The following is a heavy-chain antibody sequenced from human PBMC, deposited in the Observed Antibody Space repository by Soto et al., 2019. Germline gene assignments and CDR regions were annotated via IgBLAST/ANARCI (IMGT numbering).Heavy chain of an antibody. CDR3: AKSLSAIPGDS. CDR2: IQQDGSEI. J-gene: IGHJ4*02. V-gene: IGHV3-7*05. CDR1: GFTFSSYW. Sequence: EVQLVESGGGLVQSGGSLRLSCAASGFTFSSYWMSWVRQGPGKGPEWVANIQQDGSEIYYVDSVKGRFTISRDNAKSSVYLQMTSLRAEDTAVYHCAKSLSAIPGDSWGQGTLVTVSS. D-gene: IGHD2-2*01.